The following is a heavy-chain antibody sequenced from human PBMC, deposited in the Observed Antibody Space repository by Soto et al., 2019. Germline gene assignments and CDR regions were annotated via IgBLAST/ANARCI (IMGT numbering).Heavy chain of an antibody. J-gene: IGHJ3*02. D-gene: IGHD3-10*01. CDR3: AREGGQGYYYGSGSYYLGDAFDI. CDR1: GGTFSSYA. CDR2: LIHIFGTA. Sequence: QVQLVQSGAEVKKPGSSVKVSCKASGGTFSSYAISWVRQAPGQGLEWMGGLIHIFGTANYAQKFQGRVTITADESTSTAYMELSSLRSEDTAVYYCAREGGQGYYYGSGSYYLGDAFDIWGQGTMVTVSS. V-gene: IGHV1-69*01.